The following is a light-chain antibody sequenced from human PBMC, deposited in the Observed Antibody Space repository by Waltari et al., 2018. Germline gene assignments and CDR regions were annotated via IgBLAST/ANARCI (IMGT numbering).Light chain of an antibody. CDR1: HSISRY. V-gene: IGKV3-20*01. CDR2: DAS. CDR3: QKYGSLPAT. J-gene: IGKJ1*01. Sequence: EIMLTQSPGTLSLSPGERATLSGRASHSISRYLAWYQHKPGQAPRLLIYDASSRATGIPDRFSGSGSGTDFSLTISRLEPEDFAVYYCQKYGSLPATFGQGTKVEIK.